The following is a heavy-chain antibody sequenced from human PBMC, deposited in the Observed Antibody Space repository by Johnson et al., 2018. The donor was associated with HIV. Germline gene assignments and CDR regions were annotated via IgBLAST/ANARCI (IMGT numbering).Heavy chain of an antibody. J-gene: IGHJ3*02. D-gene: IGHD6-6*01. CDR3: ARGGSIAARREAFDI. CDR1: GFTVSSNY. Sequence: VQLVESVGGLVQPGGSLRLSCAASGFTVSSNYMSWVRQAPGKGLEWVSVIYSGGSTYYADSVKGRFTISRDNSKNTLYLQMNSLRAEDTAVYYCARGGSIAARREAFDIWGQGTMVTVSS. V-gene: IGHV3-66*02. CDR2: IYSGGST.